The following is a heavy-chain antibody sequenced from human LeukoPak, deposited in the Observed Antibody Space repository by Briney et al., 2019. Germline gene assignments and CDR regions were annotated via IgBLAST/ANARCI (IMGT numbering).Heavy chain of an antibody. CDR2: IYYSGST. J-gene: IGHJ3*02. CDR3: ARASITMIVVAADAFDI. D-gene: IGHD3-22*01. Sequence: SETPSLTCTVSGGSISSSSYYWGWIRQPPGKGLEWIGRIYYSGSTYYNPSLKSRVTISVDTPKNQFSLKLSSVTAADTAVYYCARASITMIVVAADAFDIWGQGAMVTVSS. V-gene: IGHV4-39*01. CDR1: GGSISSSSYY.